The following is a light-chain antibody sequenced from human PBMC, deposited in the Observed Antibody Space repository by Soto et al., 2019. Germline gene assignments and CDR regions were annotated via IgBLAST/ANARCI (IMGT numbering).Light chain of an antibody. V-gene: IGKV3-20*01. J-gene: IGKJ4*01. Sequence: EIVLTQSPDTLSLSPGERATLSCRASQSVSSTYLAWYQQKPGQAPRLLVYGASSRATGTPDRFSGSGSGTDFTLTISRLEPEDFAVYYCQQYGSSPPLTFGGGTKVDIK. CDR1: QSVSSTY. CDR3: QQYGSSPPLT. CDR2: GAS.